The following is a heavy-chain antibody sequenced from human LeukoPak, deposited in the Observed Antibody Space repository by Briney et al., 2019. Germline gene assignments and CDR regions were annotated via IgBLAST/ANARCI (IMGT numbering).Heavy chain of an antibody. CDR2: IYYRGNS. CDR3: ATEPTVTTSNWFDP. J-gene: IGHJ5*02. Sequence: SETLSLTCTVSGGSISSSTYYWGWIRQPPGKGLEWIGSIYYRGNSYYNPSLKSRVTISVDTSKNHFSLKLRSVTAADTAVYYCATEPTVTTSNWFDPWGQGTLVTVSS. CDR1: GGSISSSTYY. D-gene: IGHD4-17*01. V-gene: IGHV4-39*07.